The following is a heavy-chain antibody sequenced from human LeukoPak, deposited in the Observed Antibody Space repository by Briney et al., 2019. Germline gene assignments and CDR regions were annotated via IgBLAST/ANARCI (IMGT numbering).Heavy chain of an antibody. CDR1: GYTFTSYD. Sequence: ASVKVSCKASGYTFTSYDINWVRQADGQGLEWMGWMNPNSGNTGYAQKFQGRVTITRNTPISTAYMELSSLRSDDTAVYYCATRSGYSSGWAWGQGTLVTVSS. CDR2: MNPNSGNT. CDR3: ATRSGYSSGWA. V-gene: IGHV1-8*03. J-gene: IGHJ5*02. D-gene: IGHD6-19*01.